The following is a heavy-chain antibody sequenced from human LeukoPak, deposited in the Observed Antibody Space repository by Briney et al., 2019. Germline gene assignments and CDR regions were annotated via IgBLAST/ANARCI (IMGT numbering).Heavy chain of an antibody. CDR2: IYVDGRTT. V-gene: IGHV3-74*01. J-gene: IGHJ5*02. CDR3: IRDFRSADL. Sequence: GGSQRLSCAASGFTFSSYWMSRVRHPPGKGLVWVSRIYVDGRTTNYADSVKGRFTISRDNAKNTVYLEMNSLSVEDTATYYCIRDFRSADLWGQGTLVTVTS. CDR1: GFTFSSYW.